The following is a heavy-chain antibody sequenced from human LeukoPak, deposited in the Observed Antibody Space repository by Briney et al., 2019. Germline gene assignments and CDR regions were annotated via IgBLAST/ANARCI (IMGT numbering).Heavy chain of an antibody. Sequence: QRGGSLKLSCAGSGFTFSSYGMSWVRQAPGKGLEWVSAISDSGDYTYYADSVKGRFTISRDNSKNTLYLHVNSLRAEDTAVYYCAKDTSIGKYCTSGVCSPFDYWGQGTLVTVSS. D-gene: IGHD2-8*01. J-gene: IGHJ4*02. CDR2: ISDSGDYT. V-gene: IGHV3-23*01. CDR1: GFTFSSYG. CDR3: AKDTSIGKYCTSGVCSPFDY.